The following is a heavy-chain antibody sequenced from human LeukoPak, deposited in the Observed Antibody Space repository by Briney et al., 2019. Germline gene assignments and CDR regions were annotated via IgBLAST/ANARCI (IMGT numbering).Heavy chain of an antibody. V-gene: IGHV3-23*01. J-gene: IGHJ4*02. D-gene: IGHD5/OR15-5a*01. CDR2: LSGSGTII. Sequence: GGSLRLLCAASGFTVNTHCMTWVRQAPGKALEWVSALSGSGTIIYYAGSVEGRFTISRDNSENTLYLQMNSLRAEDTAVYYCAKYLLVSTPFFDYWGQGTLVAVSS. CDR3: AKYLLVSTPFFDY. CDR1: GFTVNTHC.